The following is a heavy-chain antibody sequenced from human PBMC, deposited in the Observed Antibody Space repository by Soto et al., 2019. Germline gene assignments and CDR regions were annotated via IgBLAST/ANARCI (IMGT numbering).Heavy chain of an antibody. V-gene: IGHV1-46*03. J-gene: IGHJ4*02. CDR3: ARNKGYYDILTGYSDY. D-gene: IGHD3-9*01. CDR2: INPSGGST. Sequence: ASVKVSCKASGYTFTSYYMHWVRQAPGQGLEWMGIINPSGGSTSYAQKFQGRVTMTRDTSTSTVYMELSSLRSEDTAVYYCARNKGYYDILTGYSDYWGQGTLVTVSS. CDR1: GYTFTSYY.